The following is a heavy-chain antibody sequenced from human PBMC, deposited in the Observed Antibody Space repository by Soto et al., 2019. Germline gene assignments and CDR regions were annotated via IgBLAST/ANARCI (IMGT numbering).Heavy chain of an antibody. CDR1: GYTFSNYG. CDR2: ISGYNGNT. Sequence: QVQLVQSGAEVKKPGASVTVSCKTSGYTFSNYGINWVRQAPGQGLEWMGWISGYNGNTNYAQTVQGRDTMTTDTSTGTVYMEPRSLKSDDTTIYYCSRSIMVSGWIDPNYYHGMDVWGQGTTVTVSS. V-gene: IGHV1-18*01. D-gene: IGHD6-19*01. J-gene: IGHJ6*02. CDR3: SRSIMVSGWIDPNYYHGMDV.